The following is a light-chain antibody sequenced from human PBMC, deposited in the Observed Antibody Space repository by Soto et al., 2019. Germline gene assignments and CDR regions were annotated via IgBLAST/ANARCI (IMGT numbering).Light chain of an antibody. J-gene: IGLJ3*02. CDR3: SSYTSSSTWV. CDR2: EVS. V-gene: IGLV2-14*01. CDR1: SSDVGGYNY. Sequence: QSALTQPASVSGSPGQSITLSCTGTSSDVGGYNYVSWYQQHPGKAPKLMIYEVSNRPSGVSNRFSGSKSGNTASLTISGLQAEDEADYYCSSYTSSSTWVFGGGTKVTVL.